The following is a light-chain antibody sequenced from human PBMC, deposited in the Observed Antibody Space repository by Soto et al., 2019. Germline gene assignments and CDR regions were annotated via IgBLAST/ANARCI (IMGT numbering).Light chain of an antibody. Sequence: DIQMTQYPSSMSASVGDRVTITCRASQSISTYLNWYQQKPGKAPKLLIYSASSFQSGVPLRFSGSGSGTDFTLTICSLQPEDFASYFCQQSYNTPRTFGPGTKVDIK. V-gene: IGKV1-39*01. CDR3: QQSYNTPRT. J-gene: IGKJ3*01. CDR1: QSISTY. CDR2: SAS.